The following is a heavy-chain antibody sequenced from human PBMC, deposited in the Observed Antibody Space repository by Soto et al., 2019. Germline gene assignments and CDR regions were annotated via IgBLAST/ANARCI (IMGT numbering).Heavy chain of an antibody. J-gene: IGHJ5*02. CDR2: INPKSGAT. V-gene: IGHV1-2*02. D-gene: IGHD3-22*01. CDR1: GYTFTGYY. CDR3: ARAKVLITPNWFDP. Sequence: GASVKVSCKASGYTFTGYYMHWVRQAPGQGLEWMGWINPKSGATNYAQNFQGRVTMTRDTSISTAYMELSRLRSDDTAVYYCARAKVLITPNWFDPWGQGTLVTVSS.